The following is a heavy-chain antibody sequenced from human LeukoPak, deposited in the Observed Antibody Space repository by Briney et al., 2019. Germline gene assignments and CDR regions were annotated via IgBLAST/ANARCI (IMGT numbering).Heavy chain of an antibody. CDR2: IYTTDHT. V-gene: IGHV3-53*01. Sequence: PGGSLRLSCAASGFTVSSNYMSWVRQAPGRGLEWVALIYTTDHTYYADSVKGRFTISRDSSKNTVYLQMNSLRAEDTAVYYRAREGGYYSDSNTGYSDLWGRGTLVTVSS. J-gene: IGHJ2*01. CDR1: GFTVSSNY. CDR3: AREGGYYSDSNTGYSDL. D-gene: IGHD3-22*01.